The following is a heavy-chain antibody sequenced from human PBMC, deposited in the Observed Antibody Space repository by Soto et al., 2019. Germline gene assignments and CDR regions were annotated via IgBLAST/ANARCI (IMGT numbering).Heavy chain of an antibody. CDR1: GYTFTSYG. CDR2: ISAYNGNT. D-gene: IGHD3-10*01. Sequence: QVQLVPSGAEVKKPGASVKVSCKASGYTFTSYGISWVRQAPGQGLEWMGWISAYNGNTNYAQKHQGRVTMTTDTSTSTAYMELRSLRSDDTAVYYCARVYRITMVRGELSEYWGQGTLVTVSS. V-gene: IGHV1-18*01. CDR3: ARVYRITMVRGELSEY. J-gene: IGHJ4*02.